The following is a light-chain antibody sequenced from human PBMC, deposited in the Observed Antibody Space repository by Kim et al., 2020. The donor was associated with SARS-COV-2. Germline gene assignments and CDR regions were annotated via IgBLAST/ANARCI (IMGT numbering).Light chain of an antibody. J-gene: IGLJ2*01. CDR2: GKN. Sequence: VALGQTVRHTCQGDSLRSYYATWYQQKPGQAPILVIYGKNNRPSGIPDRFSGSSSGNTASLTITGTQAGDEADYYCNSRDSNDNVVFGGGTQLTVL. CDR3: NSRDSNDNVV. V-gene: IGLV3-19*01. CDR1: SLRSYY.